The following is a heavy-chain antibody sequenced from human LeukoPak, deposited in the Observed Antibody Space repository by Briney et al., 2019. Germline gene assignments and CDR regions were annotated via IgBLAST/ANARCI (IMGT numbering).Heavy chain of an antibody. J-gene: IGHJ2*01. V-gene: IGHV1-24*01. CDR2: FDPEDGET. Sequence: GASVKVSCKVSGYTLTELSMHWVRQAPGKGLEWMGGFDPEDGETIYAQKFQGRVTITEDTSTDTAYMELSSLRSEDTAVYYCATERYFDLWGRGTLVTVSS. CDR3: ATERYFDL. CDR1: GYTLTELS.